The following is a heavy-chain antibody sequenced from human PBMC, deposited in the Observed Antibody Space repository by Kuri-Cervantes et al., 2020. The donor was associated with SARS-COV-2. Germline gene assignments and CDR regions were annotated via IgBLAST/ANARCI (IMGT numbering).Heavy chain of an antibody. CDR2: ISYDGSNK. V-gene: IGHV3-30*19. CDR3: AGELGNYFDY. D-gene: IGHD7-27*01. J-gene: IGHJ4*02. CDR1: GFTFSSYG. Sequence: ARCLRPSCAASGFTFSSYGMHWVRQAPGKGLEWVAVISYDGSNKYYADSVKGRFTISRDNSKNTLYLQMNSLRAEDTAVYYCAGELGNYFDYWGQGTLVTVSS.